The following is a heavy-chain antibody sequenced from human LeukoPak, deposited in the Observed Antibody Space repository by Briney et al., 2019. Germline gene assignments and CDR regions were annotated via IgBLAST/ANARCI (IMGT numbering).Heavy chain of an antibody. J-gene: IGHJ4*02. CDR1: GFTFSLYG. D-gene: IGHD6-19*01. V-gene: IGHV3-30*18. Sequence: PGRSLRLSCVASGFTFSLYGMHWVRQAPGKGLEWVAVISYDGSNKYYGYSVKGRFTITRDNSKNPLFLQMHALRGHDTALYYCAKGHATEAQYSSGWYDDFDSWGQGTLVTVSS. CDR3: AKGHATEAQYSSGWYDDFDS. CDR2: ISYDGSNK.